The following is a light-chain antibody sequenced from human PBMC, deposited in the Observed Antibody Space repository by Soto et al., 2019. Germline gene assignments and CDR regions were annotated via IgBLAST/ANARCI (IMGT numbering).Light chain of an antibody. CDR1: QSVGTN. J-gene: IGKJ5*01. Sequence: DIVMTQSPGTLSVSPGERATLSCRASQSVGTNLAWYQQRPGQAPRLLVYGASTRASGIPPRFSGSGSGTDFTLTISSLQSEDFAVHYCQQLNYWPRITFGQGTRLEIK. CDR3: QQLNYWPRIT. V-gene: IGKV3-15*01. CDR2: GAS.